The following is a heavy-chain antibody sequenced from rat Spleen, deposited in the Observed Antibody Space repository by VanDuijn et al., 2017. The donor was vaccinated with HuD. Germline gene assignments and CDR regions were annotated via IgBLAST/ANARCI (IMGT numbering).Heavy chain of an antibody. Sequence: EVQLVESGGGLVQPGRSLKLSCAASGFTFSNYYMAWVRQAPTKGLEWVAYISTGGGSTYYRDSVKGRFTISRDNAKSSLYLQMDSLRSEDTATYYCTTVHYSSYIYGYWGQGVMVTVSS. CDR2: ISTGGGST. D-gene: IGHD1-2*01. CDR1: GFTFSNYY. V-gene: IGHV5-27*01. J-gene: IGHJ2*01. CDR3: TTVHYSSYIYGY.